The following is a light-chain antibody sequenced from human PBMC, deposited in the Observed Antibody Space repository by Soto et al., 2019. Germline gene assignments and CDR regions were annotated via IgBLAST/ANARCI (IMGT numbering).Light chain of an antibody. J-gene: IGKJ4*01. CDR2: DAS. CDR1: QSVSSY. CDR3: QQRSNWPPLT. V-gene: IGKV3-11*01. Sequence: EIVLTQPPATLSLSPGERATLSCRASQSVSSYLAWYQQKPGQAPRLLIYDASNRATGIPARFSGSGSGTDFTLTISSLEPEDFAVYYCQQRSNWPPLTFGGATKVDIK.